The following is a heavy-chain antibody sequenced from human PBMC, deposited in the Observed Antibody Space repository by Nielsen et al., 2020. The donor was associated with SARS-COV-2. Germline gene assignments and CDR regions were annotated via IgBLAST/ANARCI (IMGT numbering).Heavy chain of an antibody. CDR2: IYYSGST. D-gene: IGHD2-15*01. Sequence: WIRQPPGKGLEWIGYIYYSGSTNYNPSLKSRVTISVDTSKNQFSLKLSSLTAADTAVYYCARHEGYCSGGRCYPKWFDPWGQGTLVTVSS. V-gene: IGHV4-59*08. CDR3: ARHEGYCSGGRCYPKWFDP. J-gene: IGHJ5*02.